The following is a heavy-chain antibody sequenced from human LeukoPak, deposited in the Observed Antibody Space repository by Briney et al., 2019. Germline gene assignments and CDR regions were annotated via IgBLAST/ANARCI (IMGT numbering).Heavy chain of an antibody. V-gene: IGHV1-69*13. J-gene: IGHJ4*02. Sequence: SVKVSCKASGGTFNSYAISWVRQAPGQGLEWMGGIIPIFGTANYAQKFQGRVTITADESTSTAYMELSSLRSEDTAVYYCARDQDYGEGGFDYWGQGTLVTVSS. D-gene: IGHD4/OR15-4a*01. CDR2: IIPIFGTA. CDR3: ARDQDYGEGGFDY. CDR1: GGTFNSYA.